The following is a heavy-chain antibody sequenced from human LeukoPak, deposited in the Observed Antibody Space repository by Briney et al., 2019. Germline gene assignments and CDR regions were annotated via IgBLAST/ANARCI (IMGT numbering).Heavy chain of an antibody. V-gene: IGHV1-2*02. CDR1: GYTFTPYY. CDR3: ARGDHYDVLTGFQTPSHLSDY. CDR2: INPNSGGT. J-gene: IGHJ4*02. Sequence: ASVKVSCTASGYTFTPYYVHWVRQAPGQGLEWMGWINPNSGGTNYAQKFQGRVTMTRDTSISTAYMELSSLRSDDTAVYYCARGDHYDVLTGFQTPSHLSDYWGQGTLVTVSS. D-gene: IGHD3-9*01.